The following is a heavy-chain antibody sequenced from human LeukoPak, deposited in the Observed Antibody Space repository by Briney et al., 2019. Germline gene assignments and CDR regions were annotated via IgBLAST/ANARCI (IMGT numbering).Heavy chain of an antibody. CDR2: ISGSGGST. CDR3: AKGYYGDEDY. J-gene: IGHJ4*02. V-gene: IGHV3-23*01. CDR1: GFTFSICA. D-gene: IGHD4-17*01. Sequence: PGGSLRLSCAASGFTFSICAMSWVRQAPGKGLEWVSAISGSGGSTYYADSVKGRFTISRDNSNSTLYLQMNSLRAEDTAVYYCAKGYYGDEDYWGQGSLVTVSS.